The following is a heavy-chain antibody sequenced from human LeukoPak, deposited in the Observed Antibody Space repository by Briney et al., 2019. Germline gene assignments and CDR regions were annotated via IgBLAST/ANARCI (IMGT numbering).Heavy chain of an antibody. CDR2: ISTSSSYT. V-gene: IGHV3-11*06. J-gene: IGHJ4*02. Sequence: PVGSLRLSCAASGFTFSDYYMSWIRQAPGKGLETVSYISTSSSYTNYADSVKGRFTISRDNAKNSLYLQMNSLRAEDTAVYYCARWYCSGGSCYPRFDYWGQGTLVTVSS. CDR1: GFTFSDYY. D-gene: IGHD2-15*01. CDR3: ARWYCSGGSCYPRFDY.